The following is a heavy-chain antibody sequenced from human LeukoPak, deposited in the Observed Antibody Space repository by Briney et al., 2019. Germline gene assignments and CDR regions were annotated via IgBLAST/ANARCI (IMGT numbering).Heavy chain of an antibody. CDR2: ISYDGSNK. D-gene: IGHD6-13*01. CDR1: GFTFSSYA. V-gene: IGHV3-30*04. Sequence: GGSLRLSCAASGFTFSSYAMHWVRQAPGKGLEWVAVISYDGSNKYYADSVKGRFTISRDNSKNTLYLQTNSLRAEDTAVYYCASGIAAAGTYWGQGTLVTVSS. CDR3: ASGIAAAGTY. J-gene: IGHJ4*02.